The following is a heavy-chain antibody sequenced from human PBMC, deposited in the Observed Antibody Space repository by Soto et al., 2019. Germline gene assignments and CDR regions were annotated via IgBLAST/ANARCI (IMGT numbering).Heavy chain of an antibody. CDR2: IFNTGTN. Sequence: QVQLQESGPGLAKPSQTVSLTCTVSGASLNTGEYFWTWLRQGPGKDLEWIGHIFNTGTNFSTPSLRGRVRMPIDTSDNDFSLHLESVTAADTAVYYCARGLGSDNNGHFPAALDIWGPGTSVTVSA. J-gene: IGHJ3*02. D-gene: IGHD3-22*01. V-gene: IGHV4-31*02. CDR1: GASLNTGEYF. CDR3: ARGLGSDNNGHFPAALDI.